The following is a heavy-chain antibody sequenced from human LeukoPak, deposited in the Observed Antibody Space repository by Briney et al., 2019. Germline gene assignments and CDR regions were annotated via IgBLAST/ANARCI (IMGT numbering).Heavy chain of an antibody. J-gene: IGHJ4*02. D-gene: IGHD6-19*01. V-gene: IGHV3-66*01. Sequence: GGSLRLSCAATGFTVSTNYMSWVRQAPGKGLEWVSVIYSGDNTYYADSVKGRFTISRDISKNTLYLQMNSLRAEDTAVYYCAVLDSSGWYCHDYWGQGTLVTVSS. CDR2: IYSGDNT. CDR1: GFTVSTNY. CDR3: AVLDSSGWYCHDY.